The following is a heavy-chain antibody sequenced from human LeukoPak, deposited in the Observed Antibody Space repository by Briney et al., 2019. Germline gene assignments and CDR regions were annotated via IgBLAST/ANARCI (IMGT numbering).Heavy chain of an antibody. CDR2: IYSGGRT. CDR1: GFTFSNYG. V-gene: IGHV3-53*01. J-gene: IGHJ4*02. CDR3: ARGEAVAGRFDY. Sequence: PGGSLRLSCAPSGFTFSNYGMHWVRQAPGKGLEWVSVIYSGGRTYYADSVKGRFTISRDNSKNTLYLQMNSLRAEDTAVYYCARGEAVAGRFDYWGQGTLVTVSS. D-gene: IGHD6-19*01.